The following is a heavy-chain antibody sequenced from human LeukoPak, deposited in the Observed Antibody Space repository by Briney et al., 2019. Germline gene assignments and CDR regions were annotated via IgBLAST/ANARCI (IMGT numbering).Heavy chain of an antibody. D-gene: IGHD3-3*01. Sequence: SVKVSCKASGGTFISYAISWVRQAPGQGLEWMGGIIPIFGKANYAQKFQGRVTITADESTSTAYMELSSLRSEDTAVYYCARGWLRFLEWLLDYWGQGTLVTVSS. CDR2: IIPIFGKA. CDR1: GGTFISYA. CDR3: ARGWLRFLEWLLDY. V-gene: IGHV1-69*01. J-gene: IGHJ4*02.